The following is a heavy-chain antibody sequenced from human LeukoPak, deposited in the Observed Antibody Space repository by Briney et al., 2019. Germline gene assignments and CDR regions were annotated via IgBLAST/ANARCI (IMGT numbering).Heavy chain of an antibody. CDR2: INWNGGST. D-gene: IGHD6-19*01. CDR1: GFTFDDYG. J-gene: IGHJ1*01. CDR3: ARTPMGIAVAGTFFQH. Sequence: PGGSLRLSCAASGFTFDDYGMSWVRQAPGKGLEWVSGINWNGGSTGYADSVKGRFTISRDNAKSSLYLQMNSLRAEDTAVYYCARTPMGIAVAGTFFQHWGQGTLVTVSS. V-gene: IGHV3-20*04.